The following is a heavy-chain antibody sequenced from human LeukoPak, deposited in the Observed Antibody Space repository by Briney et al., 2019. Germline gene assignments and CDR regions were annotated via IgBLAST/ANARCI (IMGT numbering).Heavy chain of an antibody. CDR3: ARVIQDCSGGSCYSIDY. Sequence: SETLSLTCTVSGGSISSYYWSWIRQPPGKGLEWIGYIYYSGSTNYNPSLKSRVTISVDTSKNQFSLKLSSVTAADTAVYYCARVIQDCSGGSCYSIDYWGQGTPVTVSS. CDR2: IYYSGST. CDR1: GGSISSYY. J-gene: IGHJ4*02. D-gene: IGHD2-15*01. V-gene: IGHV4-59*01.